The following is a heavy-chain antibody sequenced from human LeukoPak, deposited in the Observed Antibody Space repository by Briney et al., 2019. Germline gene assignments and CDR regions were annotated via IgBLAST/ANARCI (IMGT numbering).Heavy chain of an antibody. Sequence: GGPLRLSCTASGFTFSSYWMTWVRQAPGKGLEWVANINPDGSEKDYVDSVKGRFTISRANAKNSLDLQMSNLRAEDTAVYFCARGHYYSIYWGLGTLVTVSS. CDR3: ARGHYYSIY. CDR2: INPDGSEK. CDR1: GFTFSSYW. J-gene: IGHJ4*02. V-gene: IGHV3-7*02.